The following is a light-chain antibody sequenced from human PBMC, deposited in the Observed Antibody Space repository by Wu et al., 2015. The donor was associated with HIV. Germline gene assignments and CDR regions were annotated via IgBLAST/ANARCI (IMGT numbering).Light chain of an antibody. J-gene: IGKJ2*01. CDR1: QSVSSY. CDR2: GAS. Sequence: EIVLTQSPATLSLSPGERATLSCRASQSVSSYLAWYQQKPGQAPRLLVYGASSRATDIPDRFSGSGSGTDFTLTISRLEPEDFAVYYCQQYETSPQTFGPGTRVEIK. CDR3: QQYETSPQT. V-gene: IGKV3-20*01.